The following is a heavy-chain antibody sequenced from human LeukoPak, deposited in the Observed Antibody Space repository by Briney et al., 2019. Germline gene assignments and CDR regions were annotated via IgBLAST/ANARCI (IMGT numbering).Heavy chain of an antibody. J-gene: IGHJ4*02. CDR3: ASPRDERSTWYAVDY. V-gene: IGHV4-4*02. D-gene: IGHD6-13*01. Sequence: SETLSLTCAVSGGSISRSNWWSWVRQSPGKGLEWIGEIYDNGSTNYNPSLKSRVTISVDKSKNQFSLKLSSVTAADTAVYYCASPRDERSTWYAVDYWGQGTLVTVSA. CDR1: GGSISRSNW. CDR2: IYDNGST.